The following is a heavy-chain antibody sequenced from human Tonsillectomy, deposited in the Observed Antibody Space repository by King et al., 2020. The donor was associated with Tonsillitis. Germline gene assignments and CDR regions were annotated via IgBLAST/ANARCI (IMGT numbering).Heavy chain of an antibody. J-gene: IGHJ4*02. CDR1: GGSISSGDYY. D-gene: IGHD2-15*01. V-gene: IGHV4-30-4*01. Sequence: VQLQESGPGLVKPSQTLSLTCTVSGGSISSGDYYWSWIRQPPGKGLEWIGYIYYSGSTYYNPSLKSRVTMSIDTSKNQFSLKLSSVTAADTAVYYCARGQGYCSGGSCYSDYWGQGTLVTVSS. CDR2: IYYSGST. CDR3: ARGQGYCSGGSCYSDY.